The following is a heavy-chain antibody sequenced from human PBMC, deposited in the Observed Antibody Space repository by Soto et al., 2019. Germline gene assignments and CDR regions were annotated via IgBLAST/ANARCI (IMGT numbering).Heavy chain of an antibody. V-gene: IGHV4-59*01. D-gene: IGHD2-2*01. Sequence: QVQLQESGPELVKPSETLSLTCTASGGSISSDYWSWIRHPPGKGLEWVWYIHYSGSTDNNPSLKSRVTISVDTSKNQFSLKLSSVTAADTAVYYCAKDSRGRTAESVYNYFDPWGQGTPVTVSS. CDR3: AKDSRGRTAESVYNYFDP. J-gene: IGHJ5*02. CDR2: IHYSGST. CDR1: GGSISSDY.